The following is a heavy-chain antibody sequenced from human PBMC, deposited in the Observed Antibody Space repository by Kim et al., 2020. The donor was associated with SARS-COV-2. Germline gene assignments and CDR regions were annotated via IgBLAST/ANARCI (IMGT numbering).Heavy chain of an antibody. V-gene: IGHV3-73*01. CDR2: IRSKANSYAT. D-gene: IGHD1-1*01. CDR1: GFTFSDSP. CDR3: TRIPGTPFAFWDAFDI. Sequence: GGSLRLSCAASGFTFSDSPMHWVRQASGKGLEWVGRIRSKANSYATAHAASVRGRFIISRDDSKNTAYLQMNSLKTEDTAVYYCTRIPGTPFAFWDAFDIWGQGTMVTVSS. J-gene: IGHJ3*02.